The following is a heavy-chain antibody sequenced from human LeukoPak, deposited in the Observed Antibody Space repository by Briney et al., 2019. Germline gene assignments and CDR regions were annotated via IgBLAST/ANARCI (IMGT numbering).Heavy chain of an antibody. CDR2: INHSGST. D-gene: IGHD2-2*01. Sequence: PSETLSLTCAGYGGSFSGYYWSWIRQPPGKGLEWIGEINHSGSTNYNPSLKSRVTISVDTSKNQFSLKLSSVTAADTAVYYCTRAPYCSSTSCYEGGAYWGQGTLVTVSS. CDR1: GGSFSGYY. CDR3: TRAPYCSSTSCYEGGAY. J-gene: IGHJ4*02. V-gene: IGHV4-34*01.